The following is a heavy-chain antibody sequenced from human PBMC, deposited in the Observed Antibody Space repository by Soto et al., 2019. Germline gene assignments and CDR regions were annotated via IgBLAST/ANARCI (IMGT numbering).Heavy chain of an antibody. CDR1: GYSFTSYW. Sequence: GESLKISCKGSGYSFTSYWIGWVRQMPGKGLEWMGIIYPGDSDTRYSPSFQGQVTISADKSISTAYLQWSSLKASDTAMYYCARQRAVCSGGSCLYYYGMDVWGQGTTVTVSS. J-gene: IGHJ6*02. D-gene: IGHD2-15*01. CDR3: ARQRAVCSGGSCLYYYGMDV. CDR2: IYPGDSDT. V-gene: IGHV5-51*01.